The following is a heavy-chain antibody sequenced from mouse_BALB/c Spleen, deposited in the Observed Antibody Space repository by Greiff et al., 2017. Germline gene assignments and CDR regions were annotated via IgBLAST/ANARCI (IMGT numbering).Heavy chain of an antibody. CDR1: GFTFSSFG. CDR3: ARLGEGYYYAMDY. J-gene: IGHJ4*01. Sequence: EVQRVESGGGLVQPGGSRKLSCAASGFTFSSFGMHWVRQAPEKGLEWVAYISSGSSTIYYADTVKGRFTISRDNPKNTLFLQMTSLRSEDTAMYYCARLGEGYYYAMDYWGQGTSVTVSS. V-gene: IGHV5-17*02. D-gene: IGHD3-3*01. CDR2: ISSGSSTI.